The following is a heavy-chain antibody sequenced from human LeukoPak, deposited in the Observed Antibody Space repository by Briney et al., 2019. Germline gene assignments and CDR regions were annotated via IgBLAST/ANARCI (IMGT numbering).Heavy chain of an antibody. CDR2: IIPIFGTA. Sequence: SVKVSCKASGGTFSSYAISGVRQAPGQGLEWMGGIIPIFGTANYAQKFQGRVTITADESTSTAYMELSSLRSEDTAAYYCARGQGATIRYYGMDVWGQGTTVTVSS. CDR3: ARGQGATIRYYGMDV. V-gene: IGHV1-69*13. J-gene: IGHJ6*02. D-gene: IGHD5-12*01. CDR1: GGTFSSYA.